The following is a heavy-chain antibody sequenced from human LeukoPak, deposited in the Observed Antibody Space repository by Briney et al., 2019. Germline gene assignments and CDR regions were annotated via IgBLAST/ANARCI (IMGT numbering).Heavy chain of an antibody. D-gene: IGHD5-18*01. J-gene: IGHJ4*02. Sequence: GGSLRLSCAASGFTFSDSAVHWARQASGKGLEWVGRIRSKANSYATAYAASVEGRFTISRDDSKNTAYLQMNSLKTEDTAVYYCAKDLRGYTYDAFDYWGQGTLVTVSS. CDR2: IRSKANSYAT. CDR3: AKDLRGYTYDAFDY. CDR1: GFTFSDSA. V-gene: IGHV3-73*01.